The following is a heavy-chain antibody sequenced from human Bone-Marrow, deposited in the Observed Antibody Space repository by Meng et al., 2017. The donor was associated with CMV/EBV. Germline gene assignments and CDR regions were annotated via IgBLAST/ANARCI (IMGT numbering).Heavy chain of an antibody. CDR2: ISSSSDDI. CDR1: GFTFSSSN. V-gene: IGHV3-21*01. CDR3: ATDKAAPGYDY. D-gene: IGHD6-13*01. Sequence: GESLKISCAASGFTFSSSNMNWVRQAPGKGLEWVSSISSSSDDIYYADSVKGRVTMSKDNAKNALYLQMNSLRAEDTAVYYCATDKAAPGYDYWGQGTLVTVSS. J-gene: IGHJ4*02.